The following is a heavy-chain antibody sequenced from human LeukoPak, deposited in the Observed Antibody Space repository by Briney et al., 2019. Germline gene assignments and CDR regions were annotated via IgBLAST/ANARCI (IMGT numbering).Heavy chain of an antibody. J-gene: IGHJ6*03. V-gene: IGHV3-33*06. CDR2: IWYDGSNK. D-gene: IGHD2-8*01. Sequence: GGSLRLSCAASGFTFSSYGMHWVRQAPGKGLEWVAVIWYDGSNKYYADSVKGRFTISRDNSKNTLYLQMNSLRAEDTAVYYCAKDIVLMVYAIFYYYYMDAWGKGTTVTVSS. CDR3: AKDIVLMVYAIFYYYYMDA. CDR1: GFTFSSYG.